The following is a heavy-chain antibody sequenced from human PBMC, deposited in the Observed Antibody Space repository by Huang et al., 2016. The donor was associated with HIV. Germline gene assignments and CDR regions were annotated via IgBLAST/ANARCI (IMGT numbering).Heavy chain of an antibody. D-gene: IGHD3-10*01. V-gene: IGHV3-30*04. J-gene: IGHJ4*02. CDR1: VFTFSSYA. Sequence: QERLVESGGGVVQPGRSLSLSCAASVFTFSSYARDWFRQGKGKGLEGVAVISYDGSNQHYVDSVKGRFTSSRDNSKKMLYLQMNSLRMGDTAVYYCARGSAGVLWFGEMWGQGTLVTVSS. CDR2: ISYDGSNQ. CDR3: ARGSAGVLWFGEM.